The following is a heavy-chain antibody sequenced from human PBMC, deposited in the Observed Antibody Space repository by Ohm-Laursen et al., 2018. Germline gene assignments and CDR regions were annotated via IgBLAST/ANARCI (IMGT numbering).Heavy chain of an antibody. Sequence: ASVKVSCKASGYTFTAYYMHWVRQAPGQGLEWMGWINPNIGGAKYAQKFQGRVTMTTDTSLKTAYMELSSLRSDDTAVYYCARALKRGSGAAGGAFDIWGQGTMVTVSS. J-gene: IGHJ3*02. CDR3: ARALKRGSGAAGGAFDI. V-gene: IGHV1-2*02. CDR2: INPNIGGA. D-gene: IGHD6-19*01. CDR1: GYTFTAYY.